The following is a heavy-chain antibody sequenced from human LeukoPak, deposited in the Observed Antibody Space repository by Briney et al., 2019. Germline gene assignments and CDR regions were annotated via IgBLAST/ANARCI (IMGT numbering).Heavy chain of an antibody. V-gene: IGHV5-51*01. CDR3: ARSGYSYGLRIYYYMDV. CDR1: GYSFTSYW. Sequence: GESLKISCKGSGYSFTSYWIGWVRQMPGKGLEWMGIIYPGDSDTRYSPSFQGQVTISADKSISTAYLQWSSLKASDTAMYYCARSGYSYGLRIYYYMDVWGKGTTVTVSS. CDR2: IYPGDSDT. J-gene: IGHJ6*03. D-gene: IGHD5-18*01.